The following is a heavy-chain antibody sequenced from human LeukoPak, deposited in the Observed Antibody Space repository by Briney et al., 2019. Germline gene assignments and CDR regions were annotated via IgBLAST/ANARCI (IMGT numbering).Heavy chain of an antibody. CDR1: GFTFSSYA. CDR3: AKDLSGWYSTFDY. Sequence: GGSLRLSCAASGFTFSSYAMSWARQAPGKGLEWVSAISGSGGSTYYADSVKGRFTISRDNSKNTLYLQMNSLRAEDTAVYYCAKDLSGWYSTFDYWGQGTLVTVSS. V-gene: IGHV3-23*01. J-gene: IGHJ4*02. CDR2: ISGSGGST. D-gene: IGHD6-19*01.